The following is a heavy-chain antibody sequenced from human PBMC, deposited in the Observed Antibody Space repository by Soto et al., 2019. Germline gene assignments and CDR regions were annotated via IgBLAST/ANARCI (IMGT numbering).Heavy chain of an antibody. CDR1: GFFFSSYT. J-gene: IGHJ4*02. CDR3: AKARDQQWVRLPFDH. D-gene: IGHD6-19*01. Sequence: EVQLLESGGGLVQPGGSLRLSCVGSGFFFSSYTMTWVRQAPGKGLEWVSSFSATSENTYYADSVRGRFTIPRDNSKNTLFLQMNSLTAEDTAMYYCAKARDQQWVRLPFDHWGQGILVIVSS. CDR2: FSATSENT. V-gene: IGHV3-23*01.